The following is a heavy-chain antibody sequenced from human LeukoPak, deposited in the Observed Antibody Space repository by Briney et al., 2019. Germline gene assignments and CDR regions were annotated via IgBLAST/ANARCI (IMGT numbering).Heavy chain of an antibody. D-gene: IGHD5-18*01. CDR1: GFTFSSYY. Sequence: GGSLRLSCAGSGFTFSSYYMSWVRQAPGKGLEWVANIKGDGSEIYYVDSVKGRFIISRDNAENSLYLQMNSLRAEDTAVYYCAREATYNYAYALDYWGQGTLVTVSS. CDR3: AREATYNYAYALDY. CDR2: IKGDGSEI. J-gene: IGHJ4*02. V-gene: IGHV3-7*01.